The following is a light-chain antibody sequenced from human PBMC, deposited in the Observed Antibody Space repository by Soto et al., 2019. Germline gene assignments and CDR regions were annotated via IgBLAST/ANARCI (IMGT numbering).Light chain of an antibody. CDR1: SSDVGGYNY. CDR2: DVS. Sequence: QSVLTQPASVSGSPGQSITISCTGTSSDVGGYNYVSWYQQHPGKAPKLMIYDVSNRPSGVSNRFSGSKSGNTASLTISGLQAEDEADYYCSSYTSSSNLDFYVFGTGTKLTVL. CDR3: SSYTSSSNLDFYV. V-gene: IGLV2-14*01. J-gene: IGLJ1*01.